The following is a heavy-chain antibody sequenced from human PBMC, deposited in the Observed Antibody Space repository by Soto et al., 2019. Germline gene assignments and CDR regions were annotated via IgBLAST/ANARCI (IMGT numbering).Heavy chain of an antibody. D-gene: IGHD3-16*01. J-gene: IGHJ4*02. CDR3: ALFESDDDVWGSFRF. Sequence: GASVKVSCKASGGIFSNYGFSWVRQAPGQGLEWMGGIIPLFGKPSYAQKFQGRLIISADASTNRAYLDLYSLTTEDAGIYYCALFESDDDVWGSFRFWGQGTPVTVSS. V-gene: IGHV1-69*13. CDR2: IIPLFGKP. CDR1: GGIFSNYG.